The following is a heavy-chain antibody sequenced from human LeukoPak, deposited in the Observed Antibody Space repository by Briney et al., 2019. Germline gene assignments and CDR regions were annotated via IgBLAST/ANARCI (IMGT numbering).Heavy chain of an antibody. CDR2: ISFDGSTA. V-gene: IGHV3-30*04. D-gene: IGHD2-21*01. J-gene: IGHJ4*02. CDR1: GFKYN. Sequence: GRSLRLSSAASGFKYNMHWVRQAPGKGLEWVAFISFDGSTAYYADSVQGRFTFSRDTSNNTLHLQMNSLRTEDTAVYYCASQTSIAAYFDSWGQGTLVTVSS. CDR3: ASQTSIAAYFDS.